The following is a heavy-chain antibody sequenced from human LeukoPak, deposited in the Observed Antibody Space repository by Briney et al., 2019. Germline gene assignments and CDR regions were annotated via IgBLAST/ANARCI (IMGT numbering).Heavy chain of an antibody. V-gene: IGHV3-7*04. CDR2: IKQDGSAK. CDR3: ARSYGGWFDP. CDR1: GFTFTTYW. Sequence: GGSLRLSCAASGFTFTTYWMSWVRQAPGKGLEWVANIKQDGSAKYYVDFVRGRFTISRDNADNSVYLQMNSLRAEDTAVYYCARSYGGWFDPWGQGTLVTVSS. D-gene: IGHD3-10*01. J-gene: IGHJ5*02.